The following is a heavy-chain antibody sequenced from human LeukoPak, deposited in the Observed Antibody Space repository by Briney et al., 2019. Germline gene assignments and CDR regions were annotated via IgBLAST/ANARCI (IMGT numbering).Heavy chain of an antibody. Sequence: GGSLRLSCAASGFTVSGNYMSWVRQAPGKGLEWVSIIYSGGSTYYADSVKGRFTISRDNSKNTLYLQLNSLRAEDTAVYYCARDCSSTSCYPYYGMDVWGRGTTVTVSS. CDR3: ARDCSSTSCYPYYGMDV. J-gene: IGHJ6*02. CDR2: IYSGGST. D-gene: IGHD2-2*01. V-gene: IGHV3-53*01. CDR1: GFTVSGNY.